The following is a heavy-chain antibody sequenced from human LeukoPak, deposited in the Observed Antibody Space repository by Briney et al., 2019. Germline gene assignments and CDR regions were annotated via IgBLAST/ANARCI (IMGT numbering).Heavy chain of an antibody. CDR1: GGSISGYY. D-gene: IGHD1-26*01. CDR3: ARHPWELHYYGMDV. V-gene: IGHV4-59*01. J-gene: IGHJ6*02. Sequence: SETLSLTCSVSGGSISGYYWSWIRQPPGKGLEWIGYLYGSGGPTYNPSLKSRVTISVDTSKSQFSLKLTSLTAADTAVYYCARHPWELHYYGMDVWGQGTTVTVSS. CDR2: LYGSGGP.